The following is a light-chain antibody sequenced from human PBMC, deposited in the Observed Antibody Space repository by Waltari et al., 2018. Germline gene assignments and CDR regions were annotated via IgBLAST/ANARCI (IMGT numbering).Light chain of an antibody. CDR1: QSIDRG. V-gene: IGKV1-5*03. CDR3: QQYNSYST. J-gene: IGKJ2*01. CDR2: KAS. Sequence: DIQMTQSPSTLSASVGDRVTITCRASQSIDRGLAWYQQKPGKAPKLLIYKASNLENGVPSRFSGSGSGTEFTLTISSLQPDDFATYYCQQYNSYSTFGQGTKLEI.